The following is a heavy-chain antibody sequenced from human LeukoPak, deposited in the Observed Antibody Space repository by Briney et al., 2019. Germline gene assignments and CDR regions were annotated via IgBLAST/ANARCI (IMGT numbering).Heavy chain of an antibody. Sequence: GGSLRLSCAASGFSFSSYGMNWVRQAPGKGLEWVSYIDGSSRSIYYADSVKGRFIVSRDNAKNSMFLQMNSLRDEDTAVYFCARKMALWGQGTLVTVSS. D-gene: IGHD5-24*01. J-gene: IGHJ4*02. CDR2: IDGSSRSI. V-gene: IGHV3-48*02. CDR1: GFSFSSYG. CDR3: ARKMAL.